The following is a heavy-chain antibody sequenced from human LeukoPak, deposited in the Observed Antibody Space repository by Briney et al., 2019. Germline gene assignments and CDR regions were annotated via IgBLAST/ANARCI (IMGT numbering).Heavy chain of an antibody. Sequence: SETLSLTCTVSGGSISSYFWSWLRQPPGKRLEWIGYISYSGSTDYNPSLKSRVTLSVDTSKNRLSLKLSSVTAADTAVYYCARGEYYYDSSGYSPFDYWGQGTLVTVSS. CDR1: GGSISSYF. J-gene: IGHJ4*02. V-gene: IGHV4-59*08. CDR3: ARGEYYYDSSGYSPFDY. D-gene: IGHD3-22*01. CDR2: ISYSGST.